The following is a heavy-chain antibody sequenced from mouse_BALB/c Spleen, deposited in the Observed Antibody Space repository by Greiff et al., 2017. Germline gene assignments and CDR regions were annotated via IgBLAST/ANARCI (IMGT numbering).Heavy chain of an antibody. CDR3: ARDRGGFPAYYAMDY. V-gene: IGHV5-4*02. CDR2: ISDGGSYT. Sequence: EVKLVESGGGLVKPGGSLKLSCAAPGFTFSDYYMYWVRQTPEKRLEWVATISDGGSYTYYPDSVKGRFTISRDNAKNNLYLQMSSLKSEDTAMYYCARDRGGFPAYYAMDYWGQGTSVTVSS. CDR1: GFTFSDYY. J-gene: IGHJ4*01.